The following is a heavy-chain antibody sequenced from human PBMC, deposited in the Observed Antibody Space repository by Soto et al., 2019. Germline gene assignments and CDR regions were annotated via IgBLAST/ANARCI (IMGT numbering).Heavy chain of an antibody. D-gene: IGHD3-3*01. CDR1: GCSFTHSG. V-gene: IGHV1-18*01. Sequence: ASGMVSSKASGCSFTHSGNKWVGQASGQGLEWLGWISPYNANTKYGQKVQGRVTMTTDTSTSTTYMEVRSLRSDDTAVYYCAIDRMTVFDRDDMDVWGQGTTVTVSS. CDR3: AIDRMTVFDRDDMDV. J-gene: IGHJ6*02. CDR2: ISPYNANT.